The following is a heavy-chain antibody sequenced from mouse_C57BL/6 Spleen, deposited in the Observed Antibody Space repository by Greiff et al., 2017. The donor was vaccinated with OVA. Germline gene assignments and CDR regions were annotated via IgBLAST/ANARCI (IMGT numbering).Heavy chain of an antibody. CDR3: ARHEDRGPYYSNYYAMDY. Sequence: QVQLQQSGAELVKPGASVKLSCKASGYTFTEYTIHWVKQRSGQGLEWIGWFYPGSGSIKYNEKFKDKATLTADKSSSTVYMELSRLTSEDSAVYFCARHEDRGPYYSNYYAMDYWGQGTSVTVSS. CDR2: FYPGSGSI. D-gene: IGHD2-5*01. V-gene: IGHV1-62-2*01. CDR1: GYTFTEYT. J-gene: IGHJ4*01.